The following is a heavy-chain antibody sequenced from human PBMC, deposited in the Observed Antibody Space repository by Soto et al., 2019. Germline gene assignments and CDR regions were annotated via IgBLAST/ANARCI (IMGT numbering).Heavy chain of an antibody. CDR1: GYTFTRYD. Sequence: QVQLVQSGAEVKKPGASVKVSCKASGYTFTRYDINWVRQATGQGLEWRGWMNPNSGNTGYAQKFQGRVAMTRNTSITTAYMELSSLTSEDTAVYYCARGDYDSSGYYYVKWFDPWGQGTLVTVSS. CDR3: ARGDYDSSGYYYVKWFDP. D-gene: IGHD3-22*01. V-gene: IGHV1-8*01. J-gene: IGHJ5*02. CDR2: MNPNSGNT.